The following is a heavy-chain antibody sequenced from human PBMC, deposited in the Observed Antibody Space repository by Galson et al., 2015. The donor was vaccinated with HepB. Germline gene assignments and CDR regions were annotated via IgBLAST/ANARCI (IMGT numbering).Heavy chain of an antibody. Sequence: SVKVSCKASGDTFANYTFSWVRQAPGQGLKWMGGIIPVIHITNYAQNLQDRVTISADKSTSTAYMGLSSLTSEDTALYYCARDRTLYYDTSGYSSAFDIWGQGTMVTVSS. V-gene: IGHV1-69*10. CDR2: IIPVIHIT. D-gene: IGHD3-22*01. CDR1: GDTFANYT. CDR3: ARDRTLYYDTSGYSSAFDI. J-gene: IGHJ3*02.